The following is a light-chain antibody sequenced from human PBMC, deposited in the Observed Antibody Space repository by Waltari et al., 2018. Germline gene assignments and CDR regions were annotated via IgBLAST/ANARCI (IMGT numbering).Light chain of an antibody. CDR3: SAWDNSLNAHV. J-gene: IGLJ3*02. CDR1: GSNIGTNT. Sequence: QSALTQPPSASETPGQSVTISCSGSGSNIGTNTVNWYQQLPGTAPKLVIYYNNVRPSGVPDRFSGSKSGASASLAISGIQSEDEADYFCSAWDNSLNAHVFGGGTTVTVL. V-gene: IGLV1-44*01. CDR2: YNN.